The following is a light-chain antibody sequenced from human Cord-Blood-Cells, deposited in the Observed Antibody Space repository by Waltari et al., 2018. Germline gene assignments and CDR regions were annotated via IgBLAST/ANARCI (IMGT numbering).Light chain of an antibody. J-gene: IGKJ2*01. V-gene: IGKV3-11*01. CDR2: DAS. Sequence: EIVLTQSPATLSLSPGERATLSCRASQSVSSYLAWYQRKPGQAPRLLIYDASTRATGIPARFSCSGYGTDVTLTISSLEPEDFAVYYCQQRSNWPPYTFGQGTKLEIK. CDR3: QQRSNWPPYT. CDR1: QSVSSY.